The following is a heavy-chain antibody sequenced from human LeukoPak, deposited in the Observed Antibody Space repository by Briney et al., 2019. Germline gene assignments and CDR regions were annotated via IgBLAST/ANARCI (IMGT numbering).Heavy chain of an antibody. CDR3: ARHRGAARDPLFD. CDR1: GGSISSSSYY. J-gene: IGHJ4*02. Sequence: KTSETLSLTCTVSGGSISSSSYYWGWIRQPPGKGLEWIGSINYSGSTYYNPSLKSRVTISVDTSKNQFSLKLSSVTAADTAVYYCARHRGAARDPLFDWGQGTLVTVSS. D-gene: IGHD6-6*01. CDR2: INYSGST. V-gene: IGHV4-39*01.